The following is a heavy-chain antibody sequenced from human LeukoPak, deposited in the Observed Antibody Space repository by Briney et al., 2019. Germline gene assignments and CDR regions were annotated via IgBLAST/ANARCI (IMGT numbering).Heavy chain of an antibody. J-gene: IGHJ4*02. V-gene: IGHV4-59*01. CDR1: GDSITSYY. Sequence: SETLSLTCAVSGDSITSYYWNWVRQPPGKGLEWIGYIHYTGKNYYNPSLKSRVTMSVDMSKSQFSLKLSSVTAADTAVYYCAKWHEGQLAFDSWGQGTLVTVSS. CDR3: AKWHEGQLAFDS. CDR2: IHYTGKN. D-gene: IGHD1-1*01.